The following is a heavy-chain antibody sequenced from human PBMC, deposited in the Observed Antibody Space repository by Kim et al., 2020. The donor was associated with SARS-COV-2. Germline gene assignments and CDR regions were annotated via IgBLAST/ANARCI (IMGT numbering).Heavy chain of an antibody. CDR1: GFIFSSYW. CDR3: VRGLLGAGGYFQY. Sequence: GGSLRLSCAGSGFIFSSYWMHWVRQAPGKGLVWVSRITSDGNSATYADSVKGRFTISRDNAKNTLYLQMDSLRADDTAVYYCVRGLLGAGGYFQYWGQGALVSVSS. V-gene: IGHV3-74*01. CDR2: ITSDGNSA. J-gene: IGHJ1*01. D-gene: IGHD1-26*01.